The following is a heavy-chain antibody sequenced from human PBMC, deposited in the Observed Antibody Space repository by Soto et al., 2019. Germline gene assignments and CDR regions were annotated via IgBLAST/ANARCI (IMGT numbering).Heavy chain of an antibody. CDR3: ARTGEGSWGFEQLHTFDY. CDR1: GYTVTSYG. V-gene: IGHV1-18*01. Sequence: QVQLVQSGAEVKKPGASVKVSCKASGYTVTSYGISWVRQAPGQGLEWMGWISAYNGNTNYAQKLQGRVTMTTDTSTSTAYMKLRSLRSDDTAVYYCARTGEGSWGFEQLHTFDYWGQGTLVTVSS. J-gene: IGHJ4*02. D-gene: IGHD1-1*01. CDR2: ISAYNGNT.